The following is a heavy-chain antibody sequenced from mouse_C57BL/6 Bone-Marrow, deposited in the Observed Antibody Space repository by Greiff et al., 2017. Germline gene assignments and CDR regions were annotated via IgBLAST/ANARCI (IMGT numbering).Heavy chain of an antibody. Sequence: VKLMESGAELVKPGASVKLSCKASGYTFTEYTIHWVKQRSGQGLEWIGWFYPGSGSIKYNEKFKDKATLTADKSSSTVYMELSRLTSEDSAVYFCARHEEGTYGNSYYFDYWGQGTTLTVSS. J-gene: IGHJ2*01. CDR2: FYPGSGSI. CDR1: GYTFTEYT. CDR3: ARHEEGTYGNSYYFDY. V-gene: IGHV1-62-2*01. D-gene: IGHD2-1*01.